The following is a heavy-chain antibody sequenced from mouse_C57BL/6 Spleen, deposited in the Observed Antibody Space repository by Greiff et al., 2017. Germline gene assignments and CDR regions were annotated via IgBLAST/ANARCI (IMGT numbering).Heavy chain of an antibody. V-gene: IGHV1-4*01. CDR1: GYTFTSYT. CDR3: ARSYESPFDD. CDR2: INPSSGYT. J-gene: IGHJ2*01. D-gene: IGHD2-3*01. Sequence: QVQLKESGAELARPGASVKMSCKASGYTFTSYTMHWVKQRPGQGLEWIGYINPSSGYTKYNQKFKDKATLTADKSSSTAYMQLSSLTSEDSAVYYCARSYESPFDDWGQGTTLTVSS.